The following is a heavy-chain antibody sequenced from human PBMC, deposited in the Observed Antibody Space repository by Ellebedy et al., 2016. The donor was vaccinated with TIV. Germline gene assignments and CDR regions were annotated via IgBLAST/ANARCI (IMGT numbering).Heavy chain of an antibody. Sequence: GESLKISCGTSGFTFSNYWMAWVCQAPGKGLEWVANIKQDGSEKYYVDSVKGRFSISRDNTKNSLYLQMNSLTDEDTAVYYCARDQWLGRAYYFDSWGQGTLVTVSS. V-gene: IGHV3-7*01. CDR1: GFTFSNYW. CDR2: IKQDGSEK. J-gene: IGHJ4*02. CDR3: ARDQWLGRAYYFDS. D-gene: IGHD6-19*01.